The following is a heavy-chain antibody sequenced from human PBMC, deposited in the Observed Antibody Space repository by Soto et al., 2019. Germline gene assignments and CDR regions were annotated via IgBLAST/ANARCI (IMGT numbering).Heavy chain of an antibody. D-gene: IGHD1-20*01. V-gene: IGHV1-2*02. CDR3: ARGRYNWNY. Sequence: ASVKVSFKASGETFTANYIHWLRQAPGQGFEWMGWINPKSGCTKYPQKFQGRVTMTRDTSLSTVYMTLSSVTAADTAVYYCARGRYNWNYWGQGTLVTVS. CDR1: GETFTANY. J-gene: IGHJ4*02. CDR2: INPKSGCT.